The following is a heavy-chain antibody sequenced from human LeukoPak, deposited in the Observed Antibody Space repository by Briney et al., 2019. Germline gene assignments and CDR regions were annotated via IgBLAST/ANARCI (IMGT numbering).Heavy chain of an antibody. D-gene: IGHD6-13*01. V-gene: IGHV3-48*03. Sequence: GGSLRLYCAASGFTFSSYEMNWVRQAPGKGREGGSYISSSGSTICYADSVKGRFTISRDNAKNSLYLQMNSLRAEDTAVYYCAREGSSWSEGRLWYFDYWGQGTLVTVSS. CDR2: ISSSGSTI. J-gene: IGHJ4*02. CDR1: GFTFSSYE. CDR3: AREGSSWSEGRLWYFDY.